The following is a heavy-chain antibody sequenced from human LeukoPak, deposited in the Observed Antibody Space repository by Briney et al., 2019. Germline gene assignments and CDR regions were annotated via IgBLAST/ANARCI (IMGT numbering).Heavy chain of an antibody. Sequence: PSETLSLTCTVSGGSISSSSYYWSWIRQPPGKGLEWIGEINHSGSTNCNPSLKSRVTISVDTSKNQFSLKLSSVTAADTAVYYCARHKLYSSSWYSAEYYFDYWGQGTLVTVSS. CDR1: GGSISSSSYY. V-gene: IGHV4-39*01. J-gene: IGHJ4*02. CDR2: INHSGST. D-gene: IGHD6-13*01. CDR3: ARHKLYSSSWYSAEYYFDY.